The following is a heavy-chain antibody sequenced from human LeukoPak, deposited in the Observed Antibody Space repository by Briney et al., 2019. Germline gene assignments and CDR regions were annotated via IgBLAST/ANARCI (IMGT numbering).Heavy chain of an antibody. CDR2: ISDIGSI. D-gene: IGHD2/OR15-2a*01. CDR1: GGSISSYY. CDR3: AGHHPRNTVDF. V-gene: IGHV4-59*08. J-gene: IGHJ4*02. Sequence: PSETLSLTCTVSGGSISSYYWSWIRQPPGKGLEWIAYISDIGSINYNPYLKSRVTISLDTSKNQFSLKLSSVTAADTAVYYCAGHHPRNTVDFWGQGTLVTVSS.